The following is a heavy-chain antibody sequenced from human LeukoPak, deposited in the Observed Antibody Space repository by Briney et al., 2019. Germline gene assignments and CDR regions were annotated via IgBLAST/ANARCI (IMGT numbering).Heavy chain of an antibody. Sequence: PGGSLRLSCAASGFTFDDYAMHWVRQAPGKGLEWVSGISWNSGTIGYADSVKGRFTISRDNAKNSLYLQVNSLRAEDTALYYCAKDGNWGQGTLVTVSS. CDR2: ISWNSGTI. V-gene: IGHV3-9*01. CDR3: AKDGN. J-gene: IGHJ4*02. CDR1: GFTFDDYA.